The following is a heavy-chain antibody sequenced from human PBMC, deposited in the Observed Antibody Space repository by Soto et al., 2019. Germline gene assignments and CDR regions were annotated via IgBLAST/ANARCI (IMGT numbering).Heavy chain of an antibody. CDR3: ARGKYDFWSGYYFGEGYNWFDP. CDR2: IYHSGST. CDR1: GYSISSGYY. V-gene: IGHV4-38-2*01. Sequence: PSETLSLTCAVSGYSISSGYYWGCIRQPPGKGLEWIGSIYHSGSTYYNPSLKSRVTISVDTSKNQFSLKLSSVTAADTAVYYCARGKYDFWSGYYFGEGYNWFDPWGQGTLVTVSS. J-gene: IGHJ5*02. D-gene: IGHD3-3*01.